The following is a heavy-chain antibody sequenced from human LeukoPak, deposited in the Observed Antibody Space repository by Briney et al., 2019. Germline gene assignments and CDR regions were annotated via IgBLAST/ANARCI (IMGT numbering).Heavy chain of an antibody. J-gene: IGHJ4*02. Sequence: SETLSLTCTVSGGSISSGGYYWSWIRQHPGKGLEWIGYIYYSGSTYYNPSLKSRVTISVDTSKNQFSLKLTSVTAADTAVYYCAISNSWQRYYFDYWGQGTLVTVSS. D-gene: IGHD6-13*01. V-gene: IGHV4-31*03. CDR2: IYYSGST. CDR1: GGSISSGGYY. CDR3: AISNSWQRYYFDY.